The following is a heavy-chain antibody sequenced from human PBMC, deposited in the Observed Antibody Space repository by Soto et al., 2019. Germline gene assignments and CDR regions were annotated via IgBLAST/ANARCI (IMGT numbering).Heavy chain of an antibody. Sequence: QVQLVESGGGVVQPGRSLRLSCAASGFNFNNYGMHWVRQAPGKGLEWVAGIWNDGNGYYYANSVKGRFTISRDNSKNTLFLQRSSLRAEDTAVYYCARRQISPPTRGAASARGGMDIWGQGTTVTVSS. CDR2: IWNDGNGY. CDR1: GFNFNNYG. D-gene: IGHD6-13*01. V-gene: IGHV3-33*01. J-gene: IGHJ6*02. CDR3: ARRQISPPTRGAASARGGMDI.